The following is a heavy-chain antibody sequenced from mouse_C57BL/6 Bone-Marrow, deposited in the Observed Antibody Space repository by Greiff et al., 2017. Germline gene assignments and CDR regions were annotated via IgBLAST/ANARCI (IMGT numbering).Heavy chain of an antibody. CDR1: GFTFSDYY. CDR2: INYDGSST. V-gene: IGHV5-16*01. CDR3: AREGITDYFDY. J-gene: IGHJ2*01. D-gene: IGHD2-4*01. Sequence: EVMLVESEGGLVQPGSSMKLSCTASGFTFSDYYMAWVRLVPETGLEWVVNINYDGSSTYYLDSLKSRFLISRDNAKNILYLQMSSRKTEDSATDYCAREGITDYFDYWGQGTTLTVSS.